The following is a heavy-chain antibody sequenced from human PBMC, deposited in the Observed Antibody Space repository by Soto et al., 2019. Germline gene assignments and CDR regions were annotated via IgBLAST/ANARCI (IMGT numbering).Heavy chain of an antibody. Sequence: EVQLLESGGGLVQPGGSLRLSCAASGLTFSSYAMSWVRQAPGKGLEWVSAISGSGGSTYYATSVKGRFTISRDTSKNTLYQQMNSLRAEDTAVYYWSKGPFLEWPASFDYLGQGTLVTVSS. D-gene: IGHD3-3*01. CDR1: GLTFSSYA. J-gene: IGHJ4*02. CDR3: SKGPFLEWPASFDY. CDR2: ISGSGGST. V-gene: IGHV3-23*01.